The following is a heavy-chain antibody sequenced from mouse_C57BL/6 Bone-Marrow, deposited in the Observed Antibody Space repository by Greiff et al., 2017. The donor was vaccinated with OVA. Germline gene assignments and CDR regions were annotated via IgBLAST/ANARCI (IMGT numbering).Heavy chain of an antibody. J-gene: IGHJ2*01. Sequence: QVQLQQPGAELVKPGASVKLSCKASGYTFTSYWMHWVKQRPGRGLEWIGRIGPNSGGTKYNEKFKSKATLTVDKPSSTAYMQLSILTSEDSAVYYCARCDYPYYFDYWGQGTTLTVSS. CDR3: ARCDYPYYFDY. V-gene: IGHV1-72*01. CDR1: GYTFTSYW. CDR2: IGPNSGGT. D-gene: IGHD2-4*01.